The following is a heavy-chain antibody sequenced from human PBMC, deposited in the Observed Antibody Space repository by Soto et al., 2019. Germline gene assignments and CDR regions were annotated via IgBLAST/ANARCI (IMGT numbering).Heavy chain of an antibody. CDR3: ARGGPGYSSSCVPDQKYGMDV. V-gene: IGHV1-69*01. J-gene: IGHJ6*02. Sequence: QVQLVQSGAEVKKPGSSVKVSCKASGGTFSSYAISWVRQAPGQGLEWMGGIIPIFGTANYAQKFQGRVTITADESTSTAYMELSSLRSEDTAVYYCARGGPGYSSSCVPDQKYGMDVWGQGTTVTVSS. CDR2: IIPIFGTA. CDR1: GGTFSSYA. D-gene: IGHD6-13*01.